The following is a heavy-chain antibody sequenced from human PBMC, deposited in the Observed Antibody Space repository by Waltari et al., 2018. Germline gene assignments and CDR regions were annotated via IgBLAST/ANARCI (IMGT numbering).Heavy chain of an antibody. CDR2: IYSGGST. CDR3: AVLMVYAPFDY. D-gene: IGHD2-8*01. V-gene: IGHV3-53*01. J-gene: IGHJ4*02. CDR1: GFTVSSNY. Sequence: EVQLVESGGGLIQPGGSLRLSCAASGFTVSSNYMSWGRQAPVKGLEWVSVIYSGGSTYYADSVKGRFTISRDNSKNTLYLQMNSLRAEDTAVYYCAVLMVYAPFDYWGQGTLVTVSS.